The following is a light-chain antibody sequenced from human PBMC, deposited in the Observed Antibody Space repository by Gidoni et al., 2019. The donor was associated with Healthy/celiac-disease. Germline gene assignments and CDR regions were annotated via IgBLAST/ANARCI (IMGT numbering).Light chain of an antibody. CDR3: QQYNNLPLS. J-gene: IGKJ3*01. CDR2: GAS. V-gene: IGKV3-15*01. Sequence: EIVMTQYPATLSVSPGERATLSCRASQSVNSHIAGYQQKPGKAPRLLIYGASTRATGIPARFSGSGSGTEFTLTISSLQSEDFAVYYCQQYNNLPLSFXPXTKVDIK. CDR1: QSVNSH.